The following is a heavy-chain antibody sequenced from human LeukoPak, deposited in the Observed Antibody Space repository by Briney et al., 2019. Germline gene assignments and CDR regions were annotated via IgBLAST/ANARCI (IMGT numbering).Heavy chain of an antibody. CDR3: ARAMPGMDV. V-gene: IGHV3-64*01. D-gene: IGHD2-2*01. CDR2: VSSDGTAT. J-gene: IGHJ6*02. Sequence: GGSLRLSCVASGFTFSDFAMYWVRRAPGKGLESVSSVSSDGTATYYSSSVSGRFTISRDNSKSTLYLQMASLRPEDTAVYYCARAMPGMDVWGQGTTVTVSS. CDR1: GFTFSDFA.